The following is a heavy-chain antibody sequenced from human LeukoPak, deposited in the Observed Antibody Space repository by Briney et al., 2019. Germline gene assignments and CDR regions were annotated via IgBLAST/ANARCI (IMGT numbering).Heavy chain of an antibody. Sequence: GGSLRLSCTASGLSLNSYAISWVRQVPGKGLEWVSGISWNSDKIGYADSVKGRFTISRDNAKNSLYLQMNSLRPEDTALYYCAKGGIHRGYYFYYMDVWGKGTTVTISS. CDR2: ISWNSDKI. V-gene: IGHV3-9*01. J-gene: IGHJ6*03. CDR3: AKGGIHRGYYFYYMDV. CDR1: GLSLNSYA. D-gene: IGHD2/OR15-2a*01.